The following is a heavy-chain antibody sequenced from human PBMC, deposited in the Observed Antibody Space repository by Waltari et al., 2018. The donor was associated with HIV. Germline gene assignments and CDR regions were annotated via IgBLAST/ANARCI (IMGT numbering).Heavy chain of an antibody. CDR2: IRRKAYGGTT. CDR1: GFPFLNRV. D-gene: IGHD4-17*01. CDR3: TRGTFTVTYYFDY. J-gene: IGHJ4*02. V-gene: IGHV3-49*04. Sequence: VHLGEYGGGWVQPGRSLRLCCSTSGFPFLNRVLICVRPAPGKGLEWVGFIRRKAYGGTTQYAASVKGRFTISRDDSKSIAYLQMNSLKTEDTALYYCTRGTFTVTYYFDYWGRGTLVTVSS.